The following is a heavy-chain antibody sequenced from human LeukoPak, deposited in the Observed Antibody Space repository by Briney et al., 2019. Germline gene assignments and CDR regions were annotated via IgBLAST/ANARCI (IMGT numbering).Heavy chain of an antibody. CDR1: GGYFRGYY. CDR3: AGTGKPKDNYYDSSGYFGY. V-gene: IGHV4-34*01. CDR2: INHSGST. D-gene: IGHD3-22*01. J-gene: IGHJ4*02. Sequence: SETLSLTCAVYGGYFRGYYWSWIRQPPGKGLEWIGEINHSGSTNYNPSLKSRVTISVDTSKTQFSLKLSSVTAADTAVYYCAGTGKPKDNYYDSSGYFGYWGQGTLVTVSS.